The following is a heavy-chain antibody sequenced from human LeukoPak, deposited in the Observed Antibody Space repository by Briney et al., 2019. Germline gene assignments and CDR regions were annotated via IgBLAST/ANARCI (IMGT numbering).Heavy chain of an antibody. CDR1: GYTFTSYY. V-gene: IGHV1-46*01. CDR2: INPSGGST. J-gene: IGHJ4*02. D-gene: IGHD6-13*01. Sequence: ASVKVSCKASGYTFTSYYMHWVRQAPGQGLEWMGIINPSGGSTSYAQKFQGRVTMTRDTSTSTVYMELSSLRSEDTAVYYCARDGIAAAGTPYYFGYWGQGTLVTVSS. CDR3: ARDGIAAAGTPYYFGY.